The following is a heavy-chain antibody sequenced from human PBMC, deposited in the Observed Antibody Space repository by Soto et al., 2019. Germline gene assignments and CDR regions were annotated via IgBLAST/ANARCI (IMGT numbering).Heavy chain of an antibody. J-gene: IGHJ4*02. CDR2: ISYDGSNK. D-gene: IGHD2-15*01. CDR3: AKGTCSGGSCYFDY. Sequence: GGSLRLSCAASGFTFSSYGMHWVRQAPGKGLEWVAVISYDGSNKYYADSVKGRFTISRDNSKNTLYLQMNSLRAEDTAVYYCAKGTCSGGSCYFDYWCQGTLVTVPQ. V-gene: IGHV3-30*18. CDR1: GFTFSSYG.